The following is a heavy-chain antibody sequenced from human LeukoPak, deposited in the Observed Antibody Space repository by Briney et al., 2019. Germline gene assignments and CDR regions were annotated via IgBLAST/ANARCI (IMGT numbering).Heavy chain of an antibody. CDR2: IYYSGST. D-gene: IGHD3-22*01. CDR1: GGSISSYY. Sequence: SETLSLTCTVSGGSISSYYWSWIRQPPGKGLEWIGYIYYSGSTNYNPSLKSRVTISVDTSKNQFSLKLSSVTAADTAVYYCARGSYYYDSSGYLFDYWGQGTLVTVSS. V-gene: IGHV4-59*01. J-gene: IGHJ4*02. CDR3: ARGSYYYDSSGYLFDY.